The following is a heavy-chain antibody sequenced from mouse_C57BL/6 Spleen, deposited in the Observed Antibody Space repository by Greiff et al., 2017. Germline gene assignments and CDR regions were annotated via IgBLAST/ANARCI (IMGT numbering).Heavy chain of an antibody. J-gene: IGHJ4*01. Sequence: QVQLQQPGAELVKPGASVKLSCKASGYTFTSYWMHWVKQRPGQGLEWIGIIHPNSGSTNYNEKFKSKATLTVDKSSSTAYMQHSSLTSEDSAVYYCARGRQYAMDYWGQGTSVTVSS. CDR3: ARGRQYAMDY. D-gene: IGHD1-1*01. V-gene: IGHV1-64*01. CDR2: IHPNSGST. CDR1: GYTFTSYW.